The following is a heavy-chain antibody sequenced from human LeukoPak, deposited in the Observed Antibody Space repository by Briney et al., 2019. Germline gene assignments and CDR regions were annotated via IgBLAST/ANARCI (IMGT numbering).Heavy chain of an antibody. CDR3: ARGSSTSFLSFDY. Sequence: PSETLSLTCTASGGSISSYYWSWIRQPPGKGLEWIGHIYYSGTTKYNPSLTSRVTISVDTSKNQFSLKLSSVTAADTAVYYCARGSSTSFLSFDYWGQGTLVTVSS. D-gene: IGHD2-2*01. CDR2: IYYSGTT. CDR1: GGSISSYY. V-gene: IGHV4-59*01. J-gene: IGHJ4*02.